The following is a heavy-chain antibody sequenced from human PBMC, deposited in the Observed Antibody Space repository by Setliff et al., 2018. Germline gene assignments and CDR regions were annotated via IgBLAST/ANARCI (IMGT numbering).Heavy chain of an antibody. V-gene: IGHV5-51*01. J-gene: IGHJ3*02. CDR1: GYDFFGYW. Sequence: PGESLKISCQGLGYDFFGYWIAWVRQVPGKGPEWVGLIYPGDSDTRYSPSFQGQVTISVDRSRVTAYLQWSSLKASDTAMYYCARLGAPASHDAFDIWGQGTMVTVSS. CDR2: IYPGDSDT. D-gene: IGHD6-25*01. CDR3: ARLGAPASHDAFDI.